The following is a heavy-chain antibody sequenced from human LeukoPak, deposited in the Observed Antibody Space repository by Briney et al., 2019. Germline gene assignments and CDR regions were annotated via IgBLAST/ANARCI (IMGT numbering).Heavy chain of an antibody. D-gene: IGHD2-2*02. J-gene: IGHJ4*02. CDR3: ARGRTSSTSCYIS. Sequence: KAGGSLRLSCAASGFTFSSYSMNWVRQAPGKGLEWVSSISSSSSYIYYADSVKGRFTISRDSAKNSLYLQMNSLRAEDTAVYYCARGRTSSTSCYISWGQGTLVTVSS. V-gene: IGHV3-21*01. CDR2: ISSSSSYI. CDR1: GFTFSSYS.